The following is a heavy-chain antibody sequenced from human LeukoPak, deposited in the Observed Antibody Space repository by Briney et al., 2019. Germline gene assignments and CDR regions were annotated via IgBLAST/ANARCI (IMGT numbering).Heavy chain of an antibody. CDR1: GGTFSSYA. D-gene: IGHD2-21*02. CDR3: ARDRHIVVVTAPKGAFDI. V-gene: IGHV1-69*05. CDR2: IIPMFGTA. J-gene: IGHJ3*02. Sequence: ASVKVSCKASGGTFSSYAISWVRQAPGQGLEWMGRIIPMFGTANYAQKFQGRVTITTDESTSTAYMELSSLRSEDTAVYYCARDRHIVVVTAPKGAFDIWGQGTMVTVSS.